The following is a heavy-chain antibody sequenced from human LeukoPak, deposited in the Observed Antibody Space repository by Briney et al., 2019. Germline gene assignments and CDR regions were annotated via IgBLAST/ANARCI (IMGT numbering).Heavy chain of an antibody. Sequence: GASVKVSRKSSGYTFTKYAINLVRQPHGHGLEYMGWINVITEIPTCAQGFTGRFVSSLHTSISTAYLQITSLQAHDTAVYYCARDPDLTGSFSANYWGQGTLITVSP. CDR1: GYTFTKYA. CDR3: ARDPDLTGSFSANY. V-gene: IGHV7-4-1*02. D-gene: IGHD3-9*01. J-gene: IGHJ4*02. CDR2: INVITEIP.